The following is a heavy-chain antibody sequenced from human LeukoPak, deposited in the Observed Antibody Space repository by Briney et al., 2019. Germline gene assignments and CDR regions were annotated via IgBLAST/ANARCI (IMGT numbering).Heavy chain of an antibody. V-gene: IGHV3-48*01. CDR3: ARVDHYTGGGVLDY. J-gene: IGHJ4*02. CDR2: ITRSSTTI. Sequence: PGGSLRLSCAASGFNFSIYSMNWVRQAPGKGLEWVSYITRSSTTIYYADSVKGRFTISRDNAKNSLYLQMNSLRAEDTAVYYCARVDHYTGGGVLDYWGQGTLVTVSS. CDR1: GFNFSIYS. D-gene: IGHD2-8*02.